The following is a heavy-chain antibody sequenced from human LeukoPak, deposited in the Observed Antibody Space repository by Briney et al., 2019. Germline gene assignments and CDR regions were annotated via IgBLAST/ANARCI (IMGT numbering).Heavy chain of an antibody. D-gene: IGHD3-10*01. CDR1: VYTFTGYY. J-gene: IGHJ3*01. Sequence: ASVKVSCKASVYTFTGYYMHWVRQAPGQGLEWVGWINPNSGGTNYAQKFQGRVTMTRDTAISTAYMGLSRLRSDDTAVYYCGSLSAPSRGFGQFAFDPWGQGTLVTVSS. CDR2: INPNSGGT. CDR3: GSLSAPSRGFGQFAFDP. V-gene: IGHV1-2*02.